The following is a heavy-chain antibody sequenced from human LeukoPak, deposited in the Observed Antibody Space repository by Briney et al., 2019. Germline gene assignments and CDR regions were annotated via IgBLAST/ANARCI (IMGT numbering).Heavy chain of an antibody. CDR1: GYSISSGYY. J-gene: IGHJ5*02. Sequence: SETLSLTCTVSGYSISSGYYWGWIRQPPGKGLEWIGSIYHSGSTYYNPSLKSRVTISVDTSKNQFSLKLSSVTAADTAVYYCARDWNSGIAAAGWFDPWGQGTLVTVSS. V-gene: IGHV4-38-2*02. CDR2: IYHSGST. CDR3: ARDWNSGIAAAGWFDP. D-gene: IGHD6-13*01.